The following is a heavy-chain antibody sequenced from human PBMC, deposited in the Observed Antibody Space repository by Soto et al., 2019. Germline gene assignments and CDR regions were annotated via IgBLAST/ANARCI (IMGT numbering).Heavy chain of an antibody. Sequence: GGSLRLSCAASGFTFSSYSMNWVRQAPGKGLEWVSSISSSSSYIYYADSVKGRFTISRDNAKNSLYLQMNSLRAEDTAVYYCARATEGGATGYYYYGMDVWGQGTTVTV. V-gene: IGHV3-21*01. CDR1: GFTFSSYS. D-gene: IGHD1-26*01. J-gene: IGHJ6*02. CDR2: ISSSSSYI. CDR3: ARATEGGATGYYYYGMDV.